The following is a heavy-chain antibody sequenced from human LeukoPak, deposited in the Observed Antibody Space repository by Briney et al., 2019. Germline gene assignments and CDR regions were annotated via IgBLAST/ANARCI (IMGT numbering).Heavy chain of an antibody. CDR3: ARDVIAAGSEGSGY. D-gene: IGHD6-13*01. CDR1: GFTFTTYS. CDR2: IRSSSSYI. Sequence: PGESLRLSCAASGFTFTTYSMNWVRQAPGKGLEWVSSIRSSSSYIYYADSVKGRFTISRDNAKNPLYLQMNSLRAEDTAVYYCARDVIAAGSEGSGYWGQGTLVTVPS. J-gene: IGHJ4*02. V-gene: IGHV3-21*01.